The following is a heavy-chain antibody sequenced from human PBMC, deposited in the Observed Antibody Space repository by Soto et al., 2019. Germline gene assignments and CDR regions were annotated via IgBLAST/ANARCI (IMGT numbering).Heavy chain of an antibody. Sequence: QVHLVQSGAEVEKPGASVKVSCKASGYTFTRYALHWVRQAPGQRLEYMGWINAGNGDTGHPQKFQGRVTISRDTPASTVYMELNSLTCEDTAVYYCARKEVGPSYTCDFWGQGTVVVVSS. V-gene: IGHV1-3*01. CDR1: GYTFTRYA. CDR3: ARKEVGPSYTCDF. CDR2: INAGNGDT. D-gene: IGHD1-26*01. J-gene: IGHJ3*01.